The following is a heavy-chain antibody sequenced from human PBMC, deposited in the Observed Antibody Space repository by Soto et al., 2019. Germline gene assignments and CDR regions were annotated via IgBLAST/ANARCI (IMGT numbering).Heavy chain of an antibody. CDR2: ISSSSSTI. CDR3: ARDGSHCSGGSCYSHYFQH. Sequence: EVQLVESGGGLVQPGGSLSLSCAASGFTFSSYSMNWVRQAPGKGLEWVSYISSSSSTIYYADSVKDRFTISRDNAKNSLYLQMNSLRAEDTAVYYCARDGSHCSGGSCYSHYFQHWGQGTLVTVSS. V-gene: IGHV3-48*01. J-gene: IGHJ1*01. D-gene: IGHD2-15*01. CDR1: GFTFSSYS.